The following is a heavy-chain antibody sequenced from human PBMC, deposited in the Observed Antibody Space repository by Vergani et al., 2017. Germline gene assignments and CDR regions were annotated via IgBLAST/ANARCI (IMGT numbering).Heavy chain of an antibody. J-gene: IGHJ6*03. CDR3: ARHKEQLVPGNYYYYYYMDV. CDR2: IYYSGST. CDR1: GGSISSYY. D-gene: IGHD6-13*01. V-gene: IGHV4-59*08. Sequence: QLQESGPGLVKPSETLSLTCTVSGGSISSYYWSWIRQPPGKGLEWIGYIYYSGSTNYNPSLKSRVTISVDTSKNQFSLKLNSVTAADTAVYYCARHKEQLVPGNYYYYYYMDVWGKGTTVTVSS.